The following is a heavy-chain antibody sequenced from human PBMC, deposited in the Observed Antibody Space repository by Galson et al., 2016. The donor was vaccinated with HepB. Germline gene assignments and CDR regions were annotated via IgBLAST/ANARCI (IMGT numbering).Heavy chain of an antibody. CDR3: VRDKVTPGTNWFDP. J-gene: IGHJ5*02. CDR2: ISGDGSST. CDR1: GFTFSSYW. Sequence: SLRLSCAASGFTFSSYWMHRVRQAPGEGLVWVSHISGDGSSTHYGDSVKGRFTVSRDNSKNTLYLQMNSLRAEDTAVYYCVRDKVTPGTNWFDPWGQGTLVTVSA. D-gene: IGHD4-11*01. V-gene: IGHV3-74*01.